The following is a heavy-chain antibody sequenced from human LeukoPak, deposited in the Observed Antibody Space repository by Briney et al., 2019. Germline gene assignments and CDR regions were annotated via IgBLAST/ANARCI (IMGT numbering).Heavy chain of an antibody. V-gene: IGHV4-31*03. D-gene: IGHD6-13*01. CDR3: ARAGFIATVGPPDD. CDR2: IYFGGST. Sequence: SETLSLTCSVSGGSISSGGFYWSWIRQYPGKGLEWIGYIYFGGSTYYNPSLKSRLTMSVDTSENQFSLKLSSVTAADTAVYYCARAGFIATVGPPDDWGQGTVVILSS. J-gene: IGHJ4*02. CDR1: GGSISSGGFY.